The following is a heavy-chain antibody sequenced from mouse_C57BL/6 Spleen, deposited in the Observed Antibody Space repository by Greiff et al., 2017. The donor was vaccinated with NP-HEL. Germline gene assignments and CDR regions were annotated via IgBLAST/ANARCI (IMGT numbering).Heavy chain of an antibody. J-gene: IGHJ4*01. Sequence: DVQLQESEGGLVQPGSSMKLSCTASGFTFSDYYMAWVRQVPEKGLEWVANINYDGSSTYYLDSLKSRFIISRDNAKNILYLQMSSLKSEDTATYYCARGNWAYAMDYWGQGTSVTVSS. CDR2: INYDGSST. V-gene: IGHV5-16*01. CDR3: ARGNWAYAMDY. D-gene: IGHD4-1*01. CDR1: GFTFSDYY.